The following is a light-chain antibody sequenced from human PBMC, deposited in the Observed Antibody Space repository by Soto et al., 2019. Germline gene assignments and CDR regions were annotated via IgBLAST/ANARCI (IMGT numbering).Light chain of an antibody. Sequence: ILMTQSPDTLSVSPGESETISCLASQRVYRNLAWYQQRPGQAPRLLIYGASTRATGAPARFSGRGSGTEFTLTISSLQSEDFAVYYCQQYTNWPPNTFGQGTRLEIK. CDR1: QRVYRN. CDR3: QQYTNWPPNT. J-gene: IGKJ5*01. V-gene: IGKV3-15*01. CDR2: GAS.